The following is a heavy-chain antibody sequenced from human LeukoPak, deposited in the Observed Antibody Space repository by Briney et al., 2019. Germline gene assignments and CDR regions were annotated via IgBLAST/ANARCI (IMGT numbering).Heavy chain of an antibody. V-gene: IGHV4-39*07. D-gene: IGHD2-2*01. J-gene: IGHJ5*02. CDR2: IYHSGST. Sequence: SETLSLTCTVSGGSISSSSYSWGWIRQPPGKGLEWIGSIYHSGSTYYNPSLKSRVTISVDTSKNQFSLKLSSVTAADTAVYYCARDFPYQLLPNWFDPWGQGTLVTVSS. CDR3: ARDFPYQLLPNWFDP. CDR1: GGSISSSSYS.